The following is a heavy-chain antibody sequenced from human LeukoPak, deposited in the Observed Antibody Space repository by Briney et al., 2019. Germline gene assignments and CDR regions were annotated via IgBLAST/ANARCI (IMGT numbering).Heavy chain of an antibody. D-gene: IGHD1-26*01. CDR2: LYPDGSAT. Sequence: RGESLKISCKGSGYSFTSYWIGWVRQMPGRGLEWMGMLYPDGSATTYHPSFEGRVTISADKSVTTAYLEWNSLKASDTALYYCVRQGLQSGTYPAYWGPGTLVTVSS. CDR1: GYSFTSYW. V-gene: IGHV5-51*01. CDR3: VRQGLQSGTYPAY. J-gene: IGHJ4*02.